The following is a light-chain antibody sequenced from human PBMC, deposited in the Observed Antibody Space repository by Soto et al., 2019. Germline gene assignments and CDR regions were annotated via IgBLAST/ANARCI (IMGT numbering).Light chain of an antibody. CDR2: GAS. V-gene: IGKV3-20*01. CDR1: QSVYNNY. Sequence: EVVLTQSPGTLSLSPGETATLSCRTSQSVYNNYLAWYQQKPGQAPRLLSHGASSRATDVPDRFSASGSGTDFTLTIRRLEPEDFAVYYCQQFTFSMWTFGQGTRVEV. CDR3: QQFTFSMWT. J-gene: IGKJ1*01.